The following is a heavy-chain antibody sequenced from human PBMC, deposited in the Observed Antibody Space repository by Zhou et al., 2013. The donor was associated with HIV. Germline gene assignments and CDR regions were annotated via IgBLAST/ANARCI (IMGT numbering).Heavy chain of an antibody. CDR2: VIPLFGSV. D-gene: IGHD2-2*01. J-gene: IGHJ6*03. CDR1: GGTFSIYA. CDR3: ASCVVPPGTSYYYYMDV. Sequence: QVQLVQSGAEVKKPGSSVKVSCKASGGTFSIYALSWVRQAPGQGLEWMGGVIPLFGSVDYAQRFQGTVTITTDKSTSTAYMELSSLKSEDTAVYYCASCVVPPGTSYYYYMDVWGKGTTVTVSS. V-gene: IGHV1-69*05.